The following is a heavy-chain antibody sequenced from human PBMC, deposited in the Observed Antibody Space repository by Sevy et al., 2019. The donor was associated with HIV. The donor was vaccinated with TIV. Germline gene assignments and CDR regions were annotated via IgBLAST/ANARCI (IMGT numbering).Heavy chain of an antibody. CDR1: GFTFSSYW. CDR2: IKQDGSEK. V-gene: IGHV3-7*01. CDR3: ARDQGNTGIYYYYGMDV. Sequence: GGSLRLSCAASGFTFSSYWMSWVRQAPGKGLEWVANIKQDGSEKYYVDSVKGRFTISRDNAKNSSYLQMNSLRAEDTAVYYCARDQGNTGIYYYYGMDVWGQGTTVTVSS. D-gene: IGHD3-10*01. J-gene: IGHJ6*02.